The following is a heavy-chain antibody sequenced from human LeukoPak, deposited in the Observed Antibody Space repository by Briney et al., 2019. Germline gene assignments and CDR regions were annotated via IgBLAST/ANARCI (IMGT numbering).Heavy chain of an antibody. V-gene: IGHV1-8*01. CDR1: GYTFTSYD. J-gene: IGHJ6*02. CDR3: ARGRVAATHFFRIPYYYYYYGMDV. D-gene: IGHD2-15*01. CDR2: MNPNSGNT. Sequence: ASVKVSCKASGYTFTSYDINWVRQATGQGLEWMGWMNPNSGNTGYAQKFQGRVTMTRNTSISTAYMELSSLRSEDTAVYYCARGRVAATHFFRIPYYYYYYGMDVWGQGTLVTVSS.